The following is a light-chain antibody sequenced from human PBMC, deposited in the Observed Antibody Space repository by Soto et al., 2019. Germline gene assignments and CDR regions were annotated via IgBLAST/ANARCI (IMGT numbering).Light chain of an antibody. CDR1: QDISKH. CDR2: NGS. Sequence: DLQLTQSPSSLSASVGDSVTITCQASQDISKHLKWYQQKPGEAPNLLLYNGSNWETGVPSRFSGSGSGTDFTFAISSLQPEDIATYYCQQYANLPITFGQGTRLEIK. CDR3: QQYANLPIT. V-gene: IGKV1-33*01. J-gene: IGKJ5*01.